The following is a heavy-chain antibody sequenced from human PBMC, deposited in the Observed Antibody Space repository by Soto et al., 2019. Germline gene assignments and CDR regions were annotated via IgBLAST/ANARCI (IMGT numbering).Heavy chain of an antibody. CDR1: GYTFTSYD. D-gene: IGHD3-9*01. CDR3: ARGGDILTGYYSSGMDV. Sequence: QVQLVQSGAEVKKPGASVKVSCKASGYTFTSYDINWVRQATGQGLEWMGWMNPNSGNTGYAQKFQGRVTMTRNTSISTAYMELCSLRSEDTAVYYCARGGDILTGYYSSGMDVWGQGTTVTVSS. J-gene: IGHJ6*02. V-gene: IGHV1-8*01. CDR2: MNPNSGNT.